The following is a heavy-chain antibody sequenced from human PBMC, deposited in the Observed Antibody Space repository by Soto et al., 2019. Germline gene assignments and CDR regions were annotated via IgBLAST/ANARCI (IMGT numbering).Heavy chain of an antibody. D-gene: IGHD5-18*01. CDR2: ITSTDDRA. V-gene: IGHV3-23*01. CDR1: GFTFSSYA. J-gene: IGHJ4*02. Sequence: EVQLLESGGGLVQPGGSLRLSCAASGFTFSSYAMSWVRQAPGKGLEWVSSITSTDDRAYYADSVKGRFTVSRDNSKNTPYLHMNSLRAEDTAVYYCAKYYMVTRSPFDYWGQGTLVTVSS. CDR3: AKYYMVTRSPFDY.